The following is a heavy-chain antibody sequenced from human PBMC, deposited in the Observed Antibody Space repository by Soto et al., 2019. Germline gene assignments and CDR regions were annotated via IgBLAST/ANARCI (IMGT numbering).Heavy chain of an antibody. J-gene: IGHJ4*02. D-gene: IGHD3-22*01. CDR3: ARVAGYDSSGELDY. CDR1: GGSISSGDYY. CDR2: IYYSGST. V-gene: IGHV4-30-4*01. Sequence: SETLSLTCTVSGGSISSGDYYWSWIRQPPGKGLEWIRYIYYSGSTYYNPSLKSRVTISVDTSKNQFSLKLSSVTAADTAVYYCARVAGYDSSGELDYWGQGTLVTVSS.